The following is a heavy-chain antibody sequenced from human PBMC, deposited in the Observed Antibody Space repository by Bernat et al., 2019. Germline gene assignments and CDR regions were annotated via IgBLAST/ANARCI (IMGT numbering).Heavy chain of an antibody. V-gene: IGHV1-3*01. CDR1: GYTFTSYA. CDR2: INAGNGNT. J-gene: IGHJ4*02. D-gene: IGHD4-17*01. CDR3: ARDRRVFQYGDYENLDY. Sequence: QVQLVQSGAEVKKPGASVKVSCKASGYTFTSYAMHWVRQAPGQRLEWMGWINAGNGNTKYSQKFQGRVTITRDTSASTAYMELRSLRSDDTAVYYCARDRRVFQYGDYENLDYWGQGTLVTVSS.